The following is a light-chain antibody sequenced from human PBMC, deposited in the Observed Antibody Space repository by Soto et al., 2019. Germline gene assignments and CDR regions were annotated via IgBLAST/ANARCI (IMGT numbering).Light chain of an antibody. V-gene: IGKV3-20*01. Sequence: EIVLTQSPGTLSLSPGERATLSCRTSQSLDNNYLAWYQQKPGQAPRLLIYGTSNRATGIPDRFSGSGSGTDCTLTISRLEPEDVAVYYCQQYGSSLYTFGQGTRLEI. CDR3: QQYGSSLYT. CDR1: QSLDNNY. J-gene: IGKJ5*01. CDR2: GTS.